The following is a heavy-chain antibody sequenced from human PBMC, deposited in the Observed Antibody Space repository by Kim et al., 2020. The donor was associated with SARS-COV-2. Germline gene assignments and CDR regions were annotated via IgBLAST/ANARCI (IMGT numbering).Heavy chain of an antibody. D-gene: IGHD2-2*01. Sequence: GGSLRLSCAASGFTFSSYAMHWVRQAPGKGLEWVAVISYDGSNKYYGDSVKGRFTISRDNSKNTLYLQMNSLRAEDTAVYYCARETNLPDEGYCSSTSCYPGGLVFDYWGQGTLVTVSS. CDR2: ISYDGSNK. CDR3: ARETNLPDEGYCSSTSCYPGGLVFDY. CDR1: GFTFSSYA. V-gene: IGHV3-30-3*01. J-gene: IGHJ4*02.